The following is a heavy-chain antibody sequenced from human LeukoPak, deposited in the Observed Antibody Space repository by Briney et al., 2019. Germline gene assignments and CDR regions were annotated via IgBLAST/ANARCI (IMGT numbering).Heavy chain of an antibody. CDR2: IDGDDDK. D-gene: IGHD6-13*01. J-gene: IGHJ4*02. CDR1: GFSRSTSGMR. Sequence: SGPALVKPTQTLTLTCTFSGFSRSTSGMRVSWIRQPPGKALEWLARIDGDDDKFYSTSLKTRLTISKDTSKNQVVLTMTNMDPVDTATYYCARGIAAAGVFDYWGQGTLVTVSS. CDR3: ARGIAAAGVFDY. V-gene: IGHV2-70*04.